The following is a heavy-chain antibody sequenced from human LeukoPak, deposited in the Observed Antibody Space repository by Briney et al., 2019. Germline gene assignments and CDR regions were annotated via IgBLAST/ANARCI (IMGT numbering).Heavy chain of an antibody. D-gene: IGHD2-15*01. Sequence: SETLSLTCTVSGGSISSGGYYWSCIRQHPGKGLEWIGYIYYSGSPYYNPSLKSRVTISVETSKNQFSLKLSSVTAADTAVYYCARGKSKEAGYCSGGSCSFFDPWGQGTLVTVSS. CDR2: IYYSGSP. J-gene: IGHJ5*02. CDR1: GGSISSGGYY. V-gene: IGHV4-31*03. CDR3: ARGKSKEAGYCSGGSCSFFDP.